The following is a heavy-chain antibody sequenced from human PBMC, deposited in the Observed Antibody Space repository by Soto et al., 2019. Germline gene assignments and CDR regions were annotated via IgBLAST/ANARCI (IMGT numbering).Heavy chain of an antibody. CDR1: GGSISDISYC. V-gene: IGHV4-39*01. J-gene: IGHJ5*02. CDR3: ARHKSGSDWLDP. CDR2: MFYSGAT. Sequence: SETLSLTCTVSGGSISDISYCWGWIRQPPGKGLQWIGCMFYSGATYYNPSLKNRVTLSVDTSNNEFSLKLVSVTAPDTAVYYCARHKSGSDWLDPWGQATLVTVSS. D-gene: IGHD2-15*01.